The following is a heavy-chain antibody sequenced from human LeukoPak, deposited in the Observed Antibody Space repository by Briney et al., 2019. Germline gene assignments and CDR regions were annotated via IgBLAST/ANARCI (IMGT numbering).Heavy chain of an antibody. Sequence: PGGSLRLSCAASGFTFSNYAMTWVRQAPGKGLEWVSTISDGGAATYYADSVKGRFTISRDNSKNTLSLQMNSLRAEDTAVYYCAKDSPYYYDSSGYSDYWGQGTLVTVSS. CDR2: ISDGGAAT. CDR3: AKDSPYYYDSSGYSDY. D-gene: IGHD3-22*01. CDR1: GFTFSNYA. J-gene: IGHJ4*02. V-gene: IGHV3-23*01.